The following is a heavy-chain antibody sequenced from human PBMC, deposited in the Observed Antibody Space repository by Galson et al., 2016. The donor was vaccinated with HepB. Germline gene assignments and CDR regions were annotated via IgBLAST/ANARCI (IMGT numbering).Heavy chain of an antibody. Sequence: SLRLSCAGSGFTFSDHYMDWVRQAPGEGLEWVSSISGSGSTYYADSVKGRFTISRDNSKNTLYLQMNSLRVEDTAVFYCAKGHAANPGAPRVDYWGRGTLVTVSS. CDR3: AKGHAANPGAPRVDY. D-gene: IGHD1-26*01. V-gene: IGHV3-23*01. CDR1: GFTFSDHY. CDR2: ISGSGST. J-gene: IGHJ4*02.